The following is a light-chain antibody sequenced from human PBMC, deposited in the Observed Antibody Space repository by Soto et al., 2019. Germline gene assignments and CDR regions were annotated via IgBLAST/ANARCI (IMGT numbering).Light chain of an antibody. CDR3: QQYHNLILP. J-gene: IGKJ4*01. V-gene: IGKV1-33*01. CDR1: HDISNY. CDR2: DAS. Sequence: DIPMTQSPSSLSASLGDSVTITCQASHDISNYLNWYQHKPGKAPKLLIYDASNLEAGVRSRFSGSVSGNDFVLTISSLQPEDIATYYCQQYHNLILPVGGGTKVEL.